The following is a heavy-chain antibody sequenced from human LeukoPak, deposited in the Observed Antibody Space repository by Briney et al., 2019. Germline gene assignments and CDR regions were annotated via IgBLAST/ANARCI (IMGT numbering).Heavy chain of an antibody. Sequence: GRSLRLSCAASGFTFSSYAMHWVRQAPGKGLEWVAVMSYDGSKKYYADSVKGRFTISRDNSKNTLYLQMNSLRAEDTAMYYCAREKYGGYYFDYWGQGTLVTVSS. CDR3: AREKYGGYYFDY. D-gene: IGHD5-12*01. CDR2: MSYDGSKK. CDR1: GFTFSSYA. J-gene: IGHJ4*02. V-gene: IGHV3-30-3*01.